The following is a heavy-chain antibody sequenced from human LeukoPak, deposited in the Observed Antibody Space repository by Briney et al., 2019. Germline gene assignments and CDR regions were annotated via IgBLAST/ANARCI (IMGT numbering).Heavy chain of an antibody. CDR3: ARAPDQYDYDFYFDY. V-gene: IGHV1-18*01. D-gene: IGHD3-3*01. CDR1: GYTLNRYG. Sequence: GASVKVSCKASGYTLNRYGISWVRQAPGLGLEWMGWISAFNGNTEYAQKFQGRVSLTTDTSTNTAYMELRSLRSDDTAVYYCARAPDQYDYDFYFDYWGQGTLVTVSS. CDR2: ISAFNGNT. J-gene: IGHJ4*02.